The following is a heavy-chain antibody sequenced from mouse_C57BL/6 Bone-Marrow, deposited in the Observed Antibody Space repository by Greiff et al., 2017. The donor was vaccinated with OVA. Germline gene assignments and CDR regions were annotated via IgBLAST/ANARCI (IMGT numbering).Heavy chain of an antibody. V-gene: IGHV1-64*01. J-gene: IGHJ2*01. CDR2: IHPNSGST. D-gene: IGHD4-1*01. CDR3: ARTGTGYYFDY. Sequence: QVQLQQPGAELVKPGASVKLSCKASGYTFTSYWMHWVKQRPGQGLEWIGMIHPNSGSTNYNEKFKSKATLTVDKSSSTAYMQLSSLTSEDSAVYYCARTGTGYYFDYWGQGTTLTVSS. CDR1: GYTFTSYW.